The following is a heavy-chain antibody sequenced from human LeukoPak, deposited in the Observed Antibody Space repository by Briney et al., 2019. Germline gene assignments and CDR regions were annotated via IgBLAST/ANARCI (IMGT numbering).Heavy chain of an antibody. J-gene: IGHJ4*02. CDR2: IYTSGST. CDR1: GGSISSYY. V-gene: IGHV4-4*07. CDR3: ARGNVWSGPFDY. D-gene: IGHD3-3*01. Sequence: SETLSLTCTVSGGSISSYYWSWIRQPAGKGLEWIGRIYTSGSTNYNPSLKSRVTMSVDTSKNQFSLKPSSVTAADTAVYYCARGNVWSGPFDYWGQGTLVTVSS.